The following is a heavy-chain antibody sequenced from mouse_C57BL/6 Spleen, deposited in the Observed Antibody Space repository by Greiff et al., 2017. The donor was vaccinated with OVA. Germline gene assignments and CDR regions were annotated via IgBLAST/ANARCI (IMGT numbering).Heavy chain of an antibody. CDR1: GYAFSSYW. Sequence: QVQLQQSGAELVKPGASVKISCKASGYAFSSYWMNWVKQRPGKGLEWIGQIYPGDGDTNYNGKFKGKATLTADKSSSTAYMQLSSLTSEDSAVYFCARSVYGNYESWYFDYWGQGTTLTVSS. CDR3: ARSVYGNYESWYFDY. D-gene: IGHD2-1*01. V-gene: IGHV1-80*01. J-gene: IGHJ2*01. CDR2: IYPGDGDT.